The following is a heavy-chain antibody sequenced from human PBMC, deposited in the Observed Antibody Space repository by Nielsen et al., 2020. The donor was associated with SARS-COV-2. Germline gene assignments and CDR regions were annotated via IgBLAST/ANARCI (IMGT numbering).Heavy chain of an antibody. CDR3: ARVLRPVNWFDP. J-gene: IGHJ5*02. V-gene: IGHV4-39*07. CDR2: IYYSGRT. CDR1: NDYIRSSDYY. Sequence: SETLSLTCSVANDYIRSSDYYWGWIRQPPGQGLEWIGSIYYSGRTYYNPSLKSRVTISEDPSKNQFSLKLSSVTAADTAVYYCARVLRPVNWFDPWGQGTLVTVSS. D-gene: IGHD1-14*01.